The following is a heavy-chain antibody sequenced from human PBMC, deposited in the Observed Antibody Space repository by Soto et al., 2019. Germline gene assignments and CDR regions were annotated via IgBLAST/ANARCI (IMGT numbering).Heavy chain of an antibody. V-gene: IGHV3-23*01. CDR3: ARRNSGWYFDL. CDR2: ISGSGDST. Sequence: EVQLLESGGGLVQPGGSLRLSCAASGFTFSSYAMNWVRQAPGKGLEWVSVISGSGDSTYYADSVKGRFTISRDNSKNALYLQMNSLRAEYTDVYYCARRNSGWYFDLWGRGTLVTVSS. J-gene: IGHJ2*01. CDR1: GFTFSSYA. D-gene: IGHD4-4*01.